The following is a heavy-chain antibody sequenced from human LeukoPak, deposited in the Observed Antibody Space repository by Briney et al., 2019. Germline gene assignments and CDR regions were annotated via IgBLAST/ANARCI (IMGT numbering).Heavy chain of an antibody. V-gene: IGHV3-48*03. CDR3: AVLKRLRFLDPIDY. CDR1: GFTFSSYE. J-gene: IGHJ4*02. D-gene: IGHD3-3*01. CDR2: ITSSGSPI. Sequence: PGGSLRLSCAASGFTFSSYEMNWVRQAPGKGLEWVSYITSSGSPIYYADSLKGRFTISRDNAKNSLYLQMNSLRAEDTAVYYCAVLKRLRFLDPIDYWGLGTLVTVSS.